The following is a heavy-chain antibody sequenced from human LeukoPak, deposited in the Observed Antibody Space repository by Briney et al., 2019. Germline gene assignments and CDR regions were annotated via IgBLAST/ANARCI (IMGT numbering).Heavy chain of an antibody. CDR3: AKGYYDYVWGSYYFHY. CDR2: ISGSGGST. CDR1: GFTFSSYA. V-gene: IGHV3-23*01. Sequence: GGSLRLSCAASGFTFSSYAMSWVRQAPGKGLEWVPSISGSGGSTYYADSVKGRFTISRDNPRETLYLQMNSVRAEDTAVYHCAKGYYDYVWGSYYFHYWGQGTIVTVSS. J-gene: IGHJ4*02. D-gene: IGHD3-16*01.